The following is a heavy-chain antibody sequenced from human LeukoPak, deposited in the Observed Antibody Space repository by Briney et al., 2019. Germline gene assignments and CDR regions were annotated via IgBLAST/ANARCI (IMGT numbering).Heavy chain of an antibody. CDR3: AKANGDYVDYFDY. V-gene: IGHV3-7*01. D-gene: IGHD4-17*01. CDR2: IKQDGSEK. J-gene: IGHJ4*02. Sequence: GGSLRLSCAASGFTFSSYWMSWVRQAPGKGLEWVANIKQDGSEKYYVDSVKGRFTISRDNAKNSLYLQMNSLRAEDTAVYYCAKANGDYVDYFDYWGQGTLVTASS. CDR1: GFTFSSYW.